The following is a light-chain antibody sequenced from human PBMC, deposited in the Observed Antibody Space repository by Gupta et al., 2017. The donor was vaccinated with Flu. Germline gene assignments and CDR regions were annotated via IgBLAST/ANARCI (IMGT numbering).Light chain of an antibody. CDR1: SSNIGNNF. CDR3: GTWDNGLSAVV. V-gene: IGLV1-51*01. J-gene: IGLJ2*01. CDR2: DNN. Sequence: QSVLTQPPSVSAAPGQQVTISCSGRSSNIGNNFVSWYQQLPGTVPKLLIFDNNKRPSGIPDRFSGSKSGTSATLGITGLQTGDEADYYCGTWDNGLSAVVFGGGTKVTVL.